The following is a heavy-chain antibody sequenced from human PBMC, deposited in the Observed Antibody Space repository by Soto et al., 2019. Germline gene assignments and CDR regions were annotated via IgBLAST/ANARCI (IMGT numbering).Heavy chain of an antibody. D-gene: IGHD7-27*01. CDR3: TRANWYSEY. CDR1: GGSISNHY. J-gene: IGHJ4*02. V-gene: IGHV4-59*11. Sequence: QVQLQESGPGLVKPSETLSLTCSVSGGSISNHYWSWIRQPPGKGLEWIGYIYYNGNTNYNPSLKSRVTMSVDTSRNQTSLKLTTVTAAATAVYYCTRANWYSEYWGRSTLVTVSS. CDR2: IYYNGNT.